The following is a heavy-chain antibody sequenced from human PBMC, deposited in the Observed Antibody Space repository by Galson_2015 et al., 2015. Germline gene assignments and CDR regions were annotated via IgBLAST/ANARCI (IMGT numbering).Heavy chain of an antibody. J-gene: IGHJ3*02. CDR3: ARDLLHCSSTSCYGDAFDI. CDR1: GYTFTGYS. CDR2: INPNSGGT. V-gene: IGHV1-2*06. Sequence: SLKLSCKASGYTFTGYSMHWVRQAPGQGLEWMGRINPNSGGTNYAQKFQGRVTMTRDTSISTAYMELSRLGSDDTAVYYCARDLLHCSSTSCYGDAFDIWGQGTMVTVSS. D-gene: IGHD2-2*01.